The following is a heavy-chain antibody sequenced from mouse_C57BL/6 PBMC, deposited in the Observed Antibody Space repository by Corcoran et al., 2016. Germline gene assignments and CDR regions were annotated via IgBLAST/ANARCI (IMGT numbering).Heavy chain of an antibody. CDR3: AREGGVATDYFDY. V-gene: IGHV1-75*01. CDR2: IFPGSGST. D-gene: IGHD1-1*02. Sequence: QVQLQQSGAELVKPGASVKNSCKASGYAFSSYWMNWVKQRPGQGLEWIGWIFPGSGSTYYNEKFKGKATLTVDKSSSTAYMLLSSLTSEDSAVYFCAREGGVATDYFDYWGQGTTLTVSS. CDR1: GYAFSSYW. J-gene: IGHJ2*01.